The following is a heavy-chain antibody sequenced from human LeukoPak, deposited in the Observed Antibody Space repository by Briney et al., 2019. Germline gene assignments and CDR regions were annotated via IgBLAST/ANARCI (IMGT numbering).Heavy chain of an antibody. J-gene: IGHJ6*02. V-gene: IGHV3-66*01. D-gene: IGHD3-10*01. CDR2: IYSGGST. CDR1: GFTVSSNY. CDR3: ARDTGTTYYYGSGSSDGMDV. Sequence: PGGSLRPSCAASGFTVSSNYMSWVRQAPGKGLERVSVIYSGGSTYYADSVRGRFTISRDNSKNTLYLQMNSLRVEDTAVYYCARDTGTTYYYGSGSSDGMDVWGQGTTVTVSS.